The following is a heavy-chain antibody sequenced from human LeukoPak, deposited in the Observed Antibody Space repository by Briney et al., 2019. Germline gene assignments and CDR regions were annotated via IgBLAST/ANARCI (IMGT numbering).Heavy chain of an antibody. CDR2: INPTGGAT. CDR3: ARGRYRELWGAFEI. J-gene: IGHJ3*02. CDR1: GYTFTSYY. D-gene: IGHD3-16*01. V-gene: IGHV1-46*01. Sequence: ASVKVSCKASGYTFTSYYIHWVRQAPGQGLEWMGIINPTGGATTYAQKFQGGVTMTRDTSISTAYMELSRLRSDDTAVYYCARGRYRELWGAFEIWGQGTMVTVSS.